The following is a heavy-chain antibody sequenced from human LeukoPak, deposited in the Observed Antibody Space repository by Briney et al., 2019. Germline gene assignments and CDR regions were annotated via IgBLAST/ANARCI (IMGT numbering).Heavy chain of an antibody. J-gene: IGHJ3*01. CDR3: AREGLGEYMAHDAFDL. CDR1: GYSFSDNS. D-gene: IGHD3-16*01. V-gene: IGHV1-18*04. CDR2: ISPYNGNT. Sequence: ASVKVSCKASGYSFSDNSLNWVRQAPGQGLEWMGWISPYNGNTKYVENLEGRVTMTTDASTNTAYMELRSLTSDDTAVYYCAREGLGEYMAHDAFDLWGQGTMVIVSS.